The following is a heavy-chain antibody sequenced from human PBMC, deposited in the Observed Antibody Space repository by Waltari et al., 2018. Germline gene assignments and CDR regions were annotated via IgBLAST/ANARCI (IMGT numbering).Heavy chain of an antibody. CDR3: ARIKESGRSRMGPFDY. V-gene: IGHV1-69*01. D-gene: IGHD1-26*01. J-gene: IGHJ4*02. CDR1: GATLHTYA. CDR2: IIPVFGTT. Sequence: QVQLVQSGAEVKKPGSSVNVSCKASGATLHTYALTWVRQAPGQGLEWMGGIIPVFGTTNYAQKFRGRVTITADESTSTVYMEVRSLTSEDTAVYYCARIKESGRSRMGPFDYWGQGTLVTVSS.